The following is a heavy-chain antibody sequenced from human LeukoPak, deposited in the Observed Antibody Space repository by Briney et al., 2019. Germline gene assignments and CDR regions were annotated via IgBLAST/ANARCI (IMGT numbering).Heavy chain of an antibody. Sequence: ASVKVSCKASGYTFTSYDINWVRQATGQGREWMGWMNPNRGNTGYAQKFQGRVTMTRNTSISTAYMELSSLRSEDTAVYYCARIPLRRYYGSGRGSYPYFDYWGQGTLVTVSS. J-gene: IGHJ4*02. CDR2: MNPNRGNT. CDR3: ARIPLRRYYGSGRGSYPYFDY. V-gene: IGHV1-8*01. CDR1: GYTFTSYD. D-gene: IGHD3-10*01.